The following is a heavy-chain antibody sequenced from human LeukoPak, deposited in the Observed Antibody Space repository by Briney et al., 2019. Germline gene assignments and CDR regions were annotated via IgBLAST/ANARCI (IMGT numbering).Heavy chain of an antibody. J-gene: IGHJ6*03. CDR2: IYSGGTT. V-gene: IGHV3-53*01. Sequence: PGESLRLSCAASGFTVNSNYMGWVRQAPGKGLEWVSVIYSGGTTYYADSVRGRFTISRDNSKNTLYLQMNSLRAEDTAVYYCAREALTGYYYYYYMDVWGKGTTVTVSS. CDR3: AREALTGYYYYYYMDV. CDR1: GFTVNSNY.